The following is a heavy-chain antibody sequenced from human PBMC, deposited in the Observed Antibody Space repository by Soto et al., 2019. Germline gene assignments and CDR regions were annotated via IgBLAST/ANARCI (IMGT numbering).Heavy chain of an antibody. J-gene: IGHJ6*02. D-gene: IGHD2-8*01. CDR2: IYTSGST. CDR1: GGSISSYY. CDR3: AREEGHCTNGVCYYYYGMDV. V-gene: IGHV4-4*07. Sequence: QVQLQESGPGLVKPSETLSLTCTVSGGSISSYYWSWIRQPAGKGLEWIGRIYTSGSTNYNPSLKSRVTMSVDTSKNQFSRKLSSVTAADTAVYYCAREEGHCTNGVCYYYYGMDVWGQGTTVTGSS.